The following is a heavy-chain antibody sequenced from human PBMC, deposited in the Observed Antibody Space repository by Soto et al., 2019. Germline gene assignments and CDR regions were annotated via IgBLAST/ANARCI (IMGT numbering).Heavy chain of an antibody. Sequence: PGGSLRLSCAASGFTFSSYAMSWVRQAPGKGLEWVSAISGSGGSTYYADSVKGRFTISRDNSKNTLYLQMNSLRAEDTAVYYCAADLRIPVANFDYWGQGTLVTVSS. CDR3: AADLRIPVANFDY. CDR1: GFTFSSYA. J-gene: IGHJ4*02. CDR2: ISGSGGST. V-gene: IGHV3-23*01. D-gene: IGHD2-15*01.